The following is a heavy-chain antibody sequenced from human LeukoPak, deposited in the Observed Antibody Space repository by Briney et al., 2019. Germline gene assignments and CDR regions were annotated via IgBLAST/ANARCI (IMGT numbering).Heavy chain of an antibody. CDR2: ISGSGGST. CDR1: GFTFSSYA. V-gene: IGHV3-23*01. D-gene: IGHD3-22*01. Sequence: GGSLRLSCAASGFTFSSYAMSWVRLAPGKGLEWVSAISGSGGSTYYADSVKGRFTISRDNSKNTLYLQMNSLRAEDTAVYYCAKWRSYYDSSGYSFDYWGQGTLVTVSS. J-gene: IGHJ4*02. CDR3: AKWRSYYDSSGYSFDY.